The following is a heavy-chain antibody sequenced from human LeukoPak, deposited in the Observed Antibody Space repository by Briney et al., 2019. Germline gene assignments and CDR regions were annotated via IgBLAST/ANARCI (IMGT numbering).Heavy chain of an antibody. Sequence: SETLSLTCAVYGGSFSGYYWSWIRQPPGKGLEWIGEINHSGSTNYNPSPKSRVTISVDTSKNQFSLKLSSVTAADTAVYYCARHSITIFGVVPFDPWGQGTLVTVSS. V-gene: IGHV4-34*01. CDR1: GGSFSGYY. D-gene: IGHD3-3*01. CDR2: INHSGST. J-gene: IGHJ5*02. CDR3: ARHSITIFGVVPFDP.